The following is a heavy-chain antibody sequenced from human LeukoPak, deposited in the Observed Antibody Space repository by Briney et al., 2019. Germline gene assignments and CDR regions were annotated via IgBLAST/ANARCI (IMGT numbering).Heavy chain of an antibody. V-gene: IGHV3-7*01. J-gene: IGHJ6*03. D-gene: IGHD5-18*01. CDR3: ARFGYSHGYGWGGGYYYYYMDV. CDR2: IQQDGSEK. CDR1: GFTFSNAW. Sequence: GGSLRLSCAASGFTFSNAWMSWVRQAPGKGLEWVANIQQDGSEKYYVDSVKGRFTIFRDNAKNSVYLQMNSLRAEDTAVYYCARFGYSHGYGWGGGYYYYYMDVWGKGTTVTVSS.